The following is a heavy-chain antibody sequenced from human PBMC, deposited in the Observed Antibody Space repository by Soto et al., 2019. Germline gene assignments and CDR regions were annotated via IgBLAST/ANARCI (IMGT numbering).Heavy chain of an antibody. CDR2: MSGRGGST. D-gene: IGHD3-9*01. CDR3: AKDRGYFDWLLRPHDAFNI. Sequence: WGSLRLSCAASGFTFSSYAMSWVRQAPGKGLEWVAAMSGRGGSTYYADSVKGRFTISRDNSKNTLYLQMNSLRAEDTAVYYCAKDRGYFDWLLRPHDAFNIWGQGTMVTVS. J-gene: IGHJ3*02. CDR1: GFTFSSYA. V-gene: IGHV3-23*01.